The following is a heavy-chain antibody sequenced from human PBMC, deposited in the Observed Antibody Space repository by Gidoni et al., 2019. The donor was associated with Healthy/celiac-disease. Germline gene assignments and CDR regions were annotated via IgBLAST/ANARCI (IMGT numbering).Heavy chain of an antibody. D-gene: IGHD3-10*01. CDR3: AKGGGVTMVRGKGFDP. Sequence: EVQLVESGGGLVQPGGSLRLSCAASGFTFSSYAMSWVRQAPGKGLEWVSAISGSGGSTYYADSVKGRFTISRDNSKNTLYLQMNSLRAEDTAVYYCAKGGGVTMVRGKGFDPWGQGTLVTVSS. CDR1: GFTFSSYA. J-gene: IGHJ5*02. V-gene: IGHV3-23*04. CDR2: ISGSGGST.